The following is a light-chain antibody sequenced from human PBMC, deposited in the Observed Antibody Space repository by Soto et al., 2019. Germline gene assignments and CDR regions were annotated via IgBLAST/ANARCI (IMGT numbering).Light chain of an antibody. V-gene: IGKV1-39*01. J-gene: IGKJ1*01. Sequence: DIQMTQSPSSLSASVGDRVTITCQASQDISNYLNWYRQKPGKAPKLLIYDASNLETGVPSRFSGSGSGTDFTLTISSLQPEDFATYYCQESYGTHPTFGQGTTVDIK. CDR1: QDISNY. CDR3: QESYGTHPT. CDR2: DAS.